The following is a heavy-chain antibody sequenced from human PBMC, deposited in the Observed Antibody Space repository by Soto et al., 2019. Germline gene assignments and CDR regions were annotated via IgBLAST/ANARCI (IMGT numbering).Heavy chain of an antibody. CDR1: GYSFTSYW. CDR3: ALAAGPDYYYYGMDV. D-gene: IGHD6-13*01. CDR2: IYPGDSDT. V-gene: IGHV5-51*01. Sequence: PGESLKISCKGSGYSFTSYWIGWVRQMPGKGLEWMGIIYPGDSDTRYSPSFQGQVTISADKSISTAYLQWSSLKASDTAMYYCALAAGPDYYYYGMDVWGQGTTVTVSS. J-gene: IGHJ6*02.